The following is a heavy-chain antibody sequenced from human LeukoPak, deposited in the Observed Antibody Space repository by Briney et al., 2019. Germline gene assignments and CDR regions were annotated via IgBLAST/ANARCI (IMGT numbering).Heavy chain of an antibody. CDR3: ARVDLYGSPHPSYYYYGMDV. CDR1: GFTVSSNY. CDR2: IYSGGST. D-gene: IGHD5-24*01. V-gene: IGHV3-53*04. J-gene: IGHJ6*02. Sequence: GGSLRLSCAASGFTVSSNYMSWVRQAPGKGLEWVSVIYSGGSTYYADSVKGRFTISRHNSKNTLYLQMNSLRAEDTAVYYCARVDLYGSPHPSYYYYGMDVWGQGTTVTVSS.